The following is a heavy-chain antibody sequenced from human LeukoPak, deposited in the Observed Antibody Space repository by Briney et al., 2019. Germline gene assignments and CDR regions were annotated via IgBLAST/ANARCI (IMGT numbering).Heavy chain of an antibody. CDR3: ARDEIAAAVSFDY. Sequence: PSETLSLTCAVSGASISSYYWNWIRQPAGKGLEWIGRTYTSGTTNYNPSLKSRVSMSVDTSKNQFSLKLSSVTAADTAVYYCARDEIAAAVSFDYWGQGTLVTVSS. CDR2: TYTSGTT. D-gene: IGHD6-13*01. CDR1: GASISSYY. V-gene: IGHV4-4*07. J-gene: IGHJ4*02.